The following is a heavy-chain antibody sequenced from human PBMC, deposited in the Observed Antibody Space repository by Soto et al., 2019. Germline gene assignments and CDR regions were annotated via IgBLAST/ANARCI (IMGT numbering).Heavy chain of an antibody. D-gene: IGHD3-22*01. Sequence: SVKVSCKVSGGTFSTYIISWVRQAPGHGLEWMGGVIPLFGAANYAQKFQGRVTITADKSTSTAYMELSSLRSEDTAIYYCAREDSSGYRFDYWGQGTLVTVSS. CDR1: GGTFSTYI. J-gene: IGHJ4*02. CDR3: AREDSSGYRFDY. V-gene: IGHV1-69*06. CDR2: VIPLFGAA.